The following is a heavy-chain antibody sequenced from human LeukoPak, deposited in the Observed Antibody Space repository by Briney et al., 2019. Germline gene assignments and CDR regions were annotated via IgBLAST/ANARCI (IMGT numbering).Heavy chain of an antibody. CDR2: INVNSGGT. J-gene: IGHJ5*02. D-gene: IGHD1/OR15-1a*01. V-gene: IGHV1-2*02. CDR1: GYTFTDYY. CDR3: ARGIRITTAGDWFDP. Sequence: ASVKVSCKASGYTFTDYYMHWVRQAPGQGLEWMGWINVNSGGTHYAQEFQGRVTVTRDTSISTAYMELSRLKSDDTAVYYCARGIRITTAGDWFDPWGQGTLVTVSS.